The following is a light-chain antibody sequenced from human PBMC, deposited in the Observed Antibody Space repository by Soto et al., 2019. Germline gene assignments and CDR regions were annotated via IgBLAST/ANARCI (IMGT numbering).Light chain of an antibody. J-gene: IGLJ3*02. CDR1: SSDVGSYNF. CDR3: SSYSGSNTYIM. Sequence: QSALTQPASVSGSPGQSITISCTGTSSDVGSYNFVSWYQQLPGKAPKLMIYEVSNRPSGVSNRFSGSKSGNTASLTISGLQAEDEADYYCSSYSGSNTYIMFGGGTKVTVL. CDR2: EVS. V-gene: IGLV2-14*01.